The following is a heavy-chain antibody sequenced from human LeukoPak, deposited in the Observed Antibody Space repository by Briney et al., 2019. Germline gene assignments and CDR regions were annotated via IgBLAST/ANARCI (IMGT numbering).Heavy chain of an antibody. J-gene: IGHJ6*02. V-gene: IGHV1-18*01. Sequence: ASVKVSCKASGYTFTSYGISWVRQAPGQGLEWMGWISAYNGNTNYAQKLQGRVTMTTDTSTSTAYMELRSLRSDDTAVYYCARVVGRSSSWKDYYYYYGMDVWGQGTTVTVSS. CDR2: ISAYNGNT. D-gene: IGHD6-13*01. CDR3: ARVVGRSSSWKDYYYYYGMDV. CDR1: GYTFTSYG.